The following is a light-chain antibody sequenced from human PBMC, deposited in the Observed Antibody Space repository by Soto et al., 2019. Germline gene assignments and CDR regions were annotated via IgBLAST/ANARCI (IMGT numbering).Light chain of an antibody. J-gene: IGLJ2*01. V-gene: IGLV1-40*01. CDR3: QSYDSSLGVSV. CDR2: GNS. CDR1: SSNIGAGYD. Sequence: QSVLTQPPSVSGAPGQRVTISCTGSSSNIGAGYDVHWYQQLPGTAPQPLIYGNSNRPSGVPDRFSGSKSGTSASLAITGLQAEDEADYYCQSYDSSLGVSVFGGGTKLTVL.